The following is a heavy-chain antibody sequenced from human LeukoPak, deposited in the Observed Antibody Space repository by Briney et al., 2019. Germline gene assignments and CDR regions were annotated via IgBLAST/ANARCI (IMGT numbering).Heavy chain of an antibody. J-gene: IGHJ2*01. V-gene: IGHV4-34*01. CDR1: GVTFTDHY. Sequence: PSETLSLTCVVYGVTFTDHYWSWIRQPPGKGLEWIWEITHTGNTNHNPSLKSRVAVSVDTSKNQSSMKLTAVTAADTAIHYCAGAVKYTYGNPYWYFDLWGRGTLVTVSS. CDR3: AGAVKYTYGNPYWYFDL. CDR2: ITHTGNT. D-gene: IGHD5-18*01.